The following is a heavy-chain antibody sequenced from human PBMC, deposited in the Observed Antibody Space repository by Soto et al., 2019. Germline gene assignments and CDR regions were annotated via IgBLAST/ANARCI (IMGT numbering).Heavy chain of an antibody. Sequence: GGSLRLSCAASGFTFSSYSMNWVRQAPGKGLEWVSYISSSSSTIYYADSVKGRFTISRDNAKNSLYLQMNSLRAEDTAVYYCARDERYCSSTSCYFSYYYYYMDVWGKGTTVTVSS. CDR3: ARDERYCSSTSCYFSYYYYYMDV. V-gene: IGHV3-48*01. CDR1: GFTFSSYS. J-gene: IGHJ6*03. D-gene: IGHD2-2*01. CDR2: ISSSSSTI.